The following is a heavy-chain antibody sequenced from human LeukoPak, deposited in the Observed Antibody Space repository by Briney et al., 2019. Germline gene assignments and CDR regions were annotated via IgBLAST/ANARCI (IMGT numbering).Heavy chain of an antibody. V-gene: IGHV1-46*01. Sequence: AASVKVSCKASGYTFTSYYMHWVRQAPGQGLEWMGIINPSGGSTSYAQKFQGRVTMTRDTSTSTVYMELSSLRSEDTAVYYCARSRPYSSSWYYWFDPWGQGTLVTVSS. CDR1: GYTFTSYY. CDR2: INPSGGST. D-gene: IGHD6-13*01. CDR3: ARSRPYSSSWYYWFDP. J-gene: IGHJ5*02.